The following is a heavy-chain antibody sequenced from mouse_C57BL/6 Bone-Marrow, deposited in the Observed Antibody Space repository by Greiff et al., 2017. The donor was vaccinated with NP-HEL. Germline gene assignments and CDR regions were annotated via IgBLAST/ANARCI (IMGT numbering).Heavy chain of an antibody. V-gene: IGHV1-74*01. CDR3: AMKNYYGSSYGYYAMDY. CDR1: GYTFTSYW. CDR2: IHPSDSDT. J-gene: IGHJ4*01. D-gene: IGHD1-1*01. Sequence: QVQLKQPGAELVKPGASVKVSCKASGYTFTSYWMHWVKQRPGQGLEWIGRIHPSDSDTNYNQKFKGKATLTVDKSSSTAYMQLSSLTSEDSAVYYCAMKNYYGSSYGYYAMDYWGQGTSVTVSS.